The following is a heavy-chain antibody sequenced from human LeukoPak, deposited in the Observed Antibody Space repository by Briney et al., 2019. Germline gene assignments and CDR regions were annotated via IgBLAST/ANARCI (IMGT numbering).Heavy chain of an antibody. J-gene: IGHJ3*02. CDR1: GYTFTGYY. V-gene: IGHV1-2*02. CDR2: INPNSGGT. CDR3: ARAVAAAVDDDAFDI. D-gene: IGHD6-13*01. Sequence: ASVKVSCKASGYTFTGYYMHWVRRAPGQGLEWMGWINPNSGGTNYAQKFQGRVTMTRDTSISTAYMELSRLRSDDTAVYYCARAVAAAVDDDAFDIWGQGTMVTVSS.